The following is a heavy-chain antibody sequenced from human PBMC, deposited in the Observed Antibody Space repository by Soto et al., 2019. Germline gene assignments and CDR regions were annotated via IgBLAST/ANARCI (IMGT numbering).Heavy chain of an antibody. Sequence: GGSLRLSCAASGFTFSSYAMSWVRQAPGKGLGWVSAISGSGANTYYTDSVKGRFTISRDNFKNTLYLQMNSLRAEDSAMFYCVRERSGYSYADSWGQGTLVTVSS. CDR2: ISGSGANT. CDR3: VRERSGYSYADS. V-gene: IGHV3-23*01. J-gene: IGHJ4*02. D-gene: IGHD5-18*01. CDR1: GFTFSSYA.